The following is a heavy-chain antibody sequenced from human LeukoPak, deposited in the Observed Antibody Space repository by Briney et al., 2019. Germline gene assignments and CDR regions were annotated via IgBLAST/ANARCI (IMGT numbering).Heavy chain of an antibody. V-gene: IGHV3-15*01. Sequence: GSLRLSCAASGFTFSNAWMSWVRQAPGKGLEWVGRIKSKTDGGTTDYAAPVKGRFTISRDDSKNTLYLQMNSLKTEDTAVYYCTTPPVRVELWSELWGQGTLVTVSS. D-gene: IGHD1-26*01. CDR2: IKSKTDGGTT. CDR1: GFTFSNAW. CDR3: TTPPVRVELWSEL. J-gene: IGHJ5*02.